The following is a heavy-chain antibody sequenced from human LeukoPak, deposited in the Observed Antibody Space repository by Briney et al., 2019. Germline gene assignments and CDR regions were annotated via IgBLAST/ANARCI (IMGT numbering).Heavy chain of an antibody. CDR3: ARASHGWYFDL. D-gene: IGHD6-6*01. V-gene: IGHV4-39*07. Sequence: PSETLSLTCTVSGGSLNINTYYWGWLRQTPGKGLEWIGSIYYSGSTYYNPSLKSRVTISVDTSKNQISLKLSSVTAADTAVYYCARASHGWYFDLWGRGTVVTVSS. CDR1: GGSLNINTYY. J-gene: IGHJ2*01. CDR2: IYYSGST.